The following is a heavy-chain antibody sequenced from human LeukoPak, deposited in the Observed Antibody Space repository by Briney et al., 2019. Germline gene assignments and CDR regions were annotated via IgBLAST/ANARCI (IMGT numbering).Heavy chain of an antibody. CDR1: GGSISSYY. Sequence: PSETLSLTCTVSGGSISSYYWSWIRQPPGKGLEWIGYVYYSGSTNYNPSLKSRVTISVDTSKNQFSLKLSSVTAADTAVYYCARDQTRLGMPYFDYWGQGTLVTVSS. CDR3: ARDQTRLGMPYFDY. D-gene: IGHD1-1*01. J-gene: IGHJ4*02. CDR2: VYYSGST. V-gene: IGHV4-59*01.